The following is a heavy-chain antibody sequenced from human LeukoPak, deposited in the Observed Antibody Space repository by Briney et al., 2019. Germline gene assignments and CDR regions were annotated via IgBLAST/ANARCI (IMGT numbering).Heavy chain of an antibody. CDR2: ISSSSSYI. Sequence: TGGSLRLSCAASGFTFSSYEMNWVRQAPGKGLEWVSSISSSSSYIYYADSVKGRFTISRDNAKNSLYLQMNSLRAEDTAVYYCARVGGGSYFYYMDVWGKGTTVTVSS. CDR1: GFTFSSYE. D-gene: IGHD3-16*01. CDR3: ARVGGGSYFYYMDV. J-gene: IGHJ6*03. V-gene: IGHV3-21*01.